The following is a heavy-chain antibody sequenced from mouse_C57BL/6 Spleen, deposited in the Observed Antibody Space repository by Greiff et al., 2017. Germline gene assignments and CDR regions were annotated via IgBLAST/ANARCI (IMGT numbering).Heavy chain of an antibody. CDR1: GYAFTNYL. J-gene: IGHJ4*01. Sequence: QVQLQQSGAELVRPGTSVKVSCKASGYAFTNYLIEWVKQRPGQGLEWIGVINPGSGGTNYNEKFKGKATLTADKSSSTAYMQLSSLTSEDSAVDFCAKGQLGDYYAMDYWGQGTSVTVSS. CDR3: AKGQLGDYYAMDY. D-gene: IGHD4-1*02. V-gene: IGHV1-54*01. CDR2: INPGSGGT.